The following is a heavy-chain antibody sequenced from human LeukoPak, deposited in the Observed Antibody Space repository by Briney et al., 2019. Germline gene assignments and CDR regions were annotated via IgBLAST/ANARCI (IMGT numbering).Heavy chain of an antibody. Sequence: PGGSLRLSCAASGFTFSSYAMSWVRQAPGKGLGWVSAISGSGGSTYYADSVKGRFTISRDNSKNTLYLQMNSLRAEDTAVYYCAKTYYDFWTGYYRGDHDAFDIWGQGTMVTVSS. J-gene: IGHJ3*02. CDR1: GFTFSSYA. V-gene: IGHV3-23*01. D-gene: IGHD3-3*01. CDR2: ISGSGGST. CDR3: AKTYYDFWTGYYRGDHDAFDI.